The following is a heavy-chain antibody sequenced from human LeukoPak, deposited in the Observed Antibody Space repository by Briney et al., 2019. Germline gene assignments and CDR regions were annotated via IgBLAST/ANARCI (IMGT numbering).Heavy chain of an antibody. CDR1: GYTFTSYD. CDR2: MNPNSGNT. Sequence: EASVKVSCKSSGYTFTSYDINRVRQATGQGLEWMGWMNPNSGNTGYAQKFQGRVTMTRNTSISTAYMELSSLRSEDTAVYYCAREPRLYDDPSGGSSVEGTWGYYYYYGMDVWGQGTTVTVSS. V-gene: IGHV1-8*01. CDR3: AREPRLYDDPSGGSSVEGTWGYYYYYGMDV. D-gene: IGHD2-15*01. J-gene: IGHJ6*02.